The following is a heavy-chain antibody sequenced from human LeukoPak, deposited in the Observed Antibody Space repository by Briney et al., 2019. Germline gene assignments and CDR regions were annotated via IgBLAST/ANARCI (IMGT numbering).Heavy chain of an antibody. CDR3: ARGYHDFSGYWLSYFDY. D-gene: IGHD3-22*01. CDR1: GGSISSSSYY. V-gene: IGHV4-39*07. CDR2: IYYSGST. Sequence: PSETLSLTCTVSGGSISSSSYYWGWIRQPPGKGLEWIGSIYYSGSTYYNPSLKSRVTISVDTSKNQFSLKLYSVTAADTAVYYCARGYHDFSGYWLSYFDYWGQGTLVTVSS. J-gene: IGHJ4*02.